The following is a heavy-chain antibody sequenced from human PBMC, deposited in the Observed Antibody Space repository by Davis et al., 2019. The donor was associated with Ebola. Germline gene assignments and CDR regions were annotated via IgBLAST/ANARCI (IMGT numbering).Heavy chain of an antibody. V-gene: IGHV4-59*01. Sequence: MPSETLPLTCTVSGGSISSYYWSWIRQPPGKGLEWIGYIYYSGSTNYNPSLKSRVTISVDTSKNQFSLMLSSVTAADTAVYYCARGILVYAIPTYYYYMDVWGKGTTVTVSS. CDR1: GGSISSYY. CDR2: IYYSGST. CDR3: ARGILVYAIPTYYYYMDV. D-gene: IGHD2-8*01. J-gene: IGHJ6*03.